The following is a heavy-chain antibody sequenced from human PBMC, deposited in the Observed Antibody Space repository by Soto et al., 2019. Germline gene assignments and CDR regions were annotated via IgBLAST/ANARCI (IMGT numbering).Heavy chain of an antibody. CDR3: ADGGEDFYGMDV. D-gene: IGHD2-15*01. J-gene: IGHJ6*02. CDR1: GFTFTSSA. V-gene: IGHV1-58*01. Sequence: SVKVSCKASGFTFTSSAVQWVRQARGQRLEWIGWIVVGSGNTNYAQKFQERVTITRDMSTSTAYMELSSLRSEDTAVYYCADGGEDFYGMDVWGQGTTVTVSS. CDR2: IVVGSGNT.